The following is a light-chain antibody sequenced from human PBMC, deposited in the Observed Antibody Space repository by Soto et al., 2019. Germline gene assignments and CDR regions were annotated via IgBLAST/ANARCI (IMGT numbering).Light chain of an antibody. Sequence: EIVVTQSPCTLSLSPGERATLSCSAIQSVSSRHLAWYQQKPGQAPRLLIYGTSNRATGIPDRFSGSGSGPEFTLTISSLQSEDFAVYYCQQYNNWPPITFGQGTRLEIK. V-gene: IGKV3D-15*01. CDR1: QSVSSRH. J-gene: IGKJ5*01. CDR3: QQYNNWPPIT. CDR2: GTS.